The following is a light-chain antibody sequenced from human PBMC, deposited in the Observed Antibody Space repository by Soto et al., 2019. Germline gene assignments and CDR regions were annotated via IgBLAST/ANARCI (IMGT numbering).Light chain of an antibody. J-gene: IGLJ2*01. CDR3: SSYAGSNNFDVV. V-gene: IGLV2-8*01. CDR2: EVS. Sequence: QSALTQPPSASGSPGQSVTISCTGTSSDVGGYNYVSWYQQHPGKAPKLMICEVSKRPSGVPDRFSGSKSGNTASLTVSGLQAEDEADYYCSSYAGSNNFDVVFGGGTKLTVL. CDR1: SSDVGGYNY.